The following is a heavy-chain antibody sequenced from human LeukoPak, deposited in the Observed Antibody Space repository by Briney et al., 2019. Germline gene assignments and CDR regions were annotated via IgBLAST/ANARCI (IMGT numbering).Heavy chain of an antibody. Sequence: GGSLRLSCAASGFTFSSYWMHWVRQPPGKGLVWVSRITTDGSSTTYADSVKGRFTVSRDNAKNTLCLQMNSLRAEDTAVYYCARPGSYLNDYWGQGTLVTVSS. J-gene: IGHJ4*02. V-gene: IGHV3-74*01. CDR1: GFTFSSYW. CDR3: ARPGSYLNDY. D-gene: IGHD1-26*01. CDR2: ITTDGSST.